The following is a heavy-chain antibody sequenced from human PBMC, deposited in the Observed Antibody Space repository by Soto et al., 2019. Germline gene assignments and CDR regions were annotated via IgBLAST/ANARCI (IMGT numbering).Heavy chain of an antibody. CDR3: VRDHNRSSSKPRH. D-gene: IGHD2-2*01. J-gene: IGHJ1*01. CDR2: IGSDGRPT. CDR1: GFPFSSYW. V-gene: IGHV3-74*03. Sequence: GGSLRLSCVASGFPFSSYWMHWIRQVPGKGLMWVSQIGSDGRPTTYADSVKGRFTISRDNARNTLYLQMNSLRADDAAMYYCVRDHNRSSSKPRHWGQDALQAASS.